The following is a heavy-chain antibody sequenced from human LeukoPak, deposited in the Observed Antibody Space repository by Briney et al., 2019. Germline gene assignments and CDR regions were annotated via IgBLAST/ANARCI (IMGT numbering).Heavy chain of an antibody. D-gene: IGHD2-21*01. CDR2: IEFNGDYK. J-gene: IGHJ4*02. CDR3: AKGDYFHFDF. Sequence: GGSLRLSCAASGFTSNSYGMHWVRQAPGKGLQWVVFIEFNGDYKYYIDSAKGRFNISRDNSKNILYLQMNSLRVEDSAVYYCAKGDYFHFDFWGQGSLVTVSS. V-gene: IGHV3-30*02. CDR1: GFTSNSYG.